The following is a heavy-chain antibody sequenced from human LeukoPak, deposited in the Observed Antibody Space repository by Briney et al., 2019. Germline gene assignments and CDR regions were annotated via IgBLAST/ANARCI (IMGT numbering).Heavy chain of an antibody. CDR3: ARGFGMVRGVIIPTFDY. CDR2: ISAYNGNT. V-gene: IGHV1-18*01. CDR1: GYTFTSYG. Sequence: VASVKVSCKASGYTFTSYGISWVRQAPGQGLEWMGWISAYNGNTNYAQKLQGRVTMTTDTSTSTAYMELRSLRSDDTAVYYCARGFGMVRGVIIPTFDYWGQGTLVTVSS. D-gene: IGHD3-10*01. J-gene: IGHJ4*02.